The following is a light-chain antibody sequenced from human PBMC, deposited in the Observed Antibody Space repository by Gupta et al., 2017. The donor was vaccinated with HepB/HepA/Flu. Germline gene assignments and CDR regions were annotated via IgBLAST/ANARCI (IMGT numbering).Light chain of an antibody. CDR3: QQRSNWPIFT. V-gene: IGKV3-11*01. CDR1: QRVSSY. Sequence: EIVSTQSPATLSLSPGERATLSCSASQRVSSYLACYQQKPGQAPRLLIYDAANSATGIPARFSGSGSGTDFTLTISSLEPEDFAVYYCQQRSNWPIFTFGPGTKVDIK. CDR2: DAA. J-gene: IGKJ3*01.